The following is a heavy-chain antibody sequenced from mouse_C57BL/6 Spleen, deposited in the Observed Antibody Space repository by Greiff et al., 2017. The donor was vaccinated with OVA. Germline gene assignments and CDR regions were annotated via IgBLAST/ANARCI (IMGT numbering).Heavy chain of an antibody. D-gene: IGHD2-5*01. V-gene: IGHV1-15*01. CDR2: IDPETGGT. CDR1: GYTFTDYE. J-gene: IGHJ3*01. Sequence: QVQLQQSGAELVRPGASVTLSCKASGYTFTDYEMHWVKQPPVHGLEWIGAIDPETGGTAYNQKFKGKAILTADKSSSTAYMELRSLTSENSAVYYCTRKGYRYSKAWFAYWGQGTLVTVSA. CDR3: TRKGYRYSKAWFAY.